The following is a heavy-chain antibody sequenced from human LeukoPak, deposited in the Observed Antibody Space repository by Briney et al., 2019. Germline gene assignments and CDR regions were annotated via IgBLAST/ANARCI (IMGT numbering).Heavy chain of an antibody. CDR3: ARLASHYYDSSGYPRYYYGMDV. CDR1: GGSISSYY. CDR2: IYYNGNT. J-gene: IGHJ6*02. D-gene: IGHD3-22*01. Sequence: SETLSLTCTVSGGSISSYYWSWIRQPPGKGLEWIGYIYYNGNTNYNPSLKSRVTISVDTSKNQFSLKLSSVTAADTAVYYCARLASHYYDSSGYPRYYYGMDVWGQGTTVTVSS. V-gene: IGHV4-59*01.